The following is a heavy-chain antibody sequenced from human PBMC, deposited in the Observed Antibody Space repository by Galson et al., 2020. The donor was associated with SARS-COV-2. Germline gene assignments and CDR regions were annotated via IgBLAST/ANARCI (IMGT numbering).Heavy chain of an antibody. V-gene: IGHV4-39*07. CDR1: GGSISSSSYY. D-gene: IGHD4-17*01. Sequence: ASETLSLTCTVSGGSISSSSYYWGWIRQPPGKGLEWLETIYYSGSTYYNPSLKSRVTISVDTSKNQFSLKLRSVTASDTAVYYCALYDYGDSWFDPWGLGTLVTVSS. CDR2: IYYSGST. CDR3: ALYDYGDSWFDP. J-gene: IGHJ5*02.